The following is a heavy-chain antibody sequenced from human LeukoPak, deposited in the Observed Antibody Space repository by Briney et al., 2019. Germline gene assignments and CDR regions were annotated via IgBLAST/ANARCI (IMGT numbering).Heavy chain of an antibody. CDR3: AKGSSSSSYYYYYYGMDV. V-gene: IGHV3-23*01. CDR1: GFTFSSYV. CDR2: ISGSGGST. J-gene: IGHJ6*02. Sequence: GGSLRLSCAASGFTFSSYVMSWVRQAPGKGLEWVSAISGSGGSTYYADSVKGRFTISRDNSKNTLYLQMNSLRAEDTAVYYCAKGSSSSSYYYYYYGMDVWGQGTTVTVSS. D-gene: IGHD6-6*01.